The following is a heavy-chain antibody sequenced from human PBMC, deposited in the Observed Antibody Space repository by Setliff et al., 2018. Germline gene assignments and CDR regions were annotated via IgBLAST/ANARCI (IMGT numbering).Heavy chain of an antibody. CDR3: ARTDYYGSGSSGYFDY. CDR2: IQTSGTT. D-gene: IGHD3-10*01. CDR1: DVSISGYY. J-gene: IGHJ4*02. Sequence: SETLSLTCTVSDVSISGYYWSWIRQPPGKGLEWIGHIQTSGTTNYNPSLKSRVTISVDTSKNQFSLKLSSVTAADTAVYYCARTDYYGSGSSGYFDYWGQGTLVTVSS. V-gene: IGHV4-4*08.